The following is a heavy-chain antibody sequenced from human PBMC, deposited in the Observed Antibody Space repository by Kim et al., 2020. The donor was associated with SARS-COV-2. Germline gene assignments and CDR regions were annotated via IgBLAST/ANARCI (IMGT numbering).Heavy chain of an antibody. V-gene: IGHV3-21*06. CDR3: ARELYSTSCYGCRFVY. CDR1: GFTFSSYS. J-gene: IGHJ4*02. D-gene: IGHD2-2*01. Sequence: GGSLRLSCAASGFTFSSYSMNWVRQAPGKGLEWVSSISSSSSYIYYADSVKGRFTISRDNAKNSLYLQMNSRRAEDTAVYYCARELYSTSCYGCRFVYWGQGTLVTVSS. CDR2: ISSSSSYI.